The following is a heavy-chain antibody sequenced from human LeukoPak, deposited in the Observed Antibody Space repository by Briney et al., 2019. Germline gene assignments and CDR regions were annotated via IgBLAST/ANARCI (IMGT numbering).Heavy chain of an antibody. V-gene: IGHV4-34*01. CDR1: GGSFSGYY. CDR3: ARGTMTTVTYYFDY. CDR2: INHSGST. Sequence: SETLSLTCAVYGGSFSGYYWGWIRQPPGKGLEWIGEINHSGSTNYNPSLKSRVTISVDTSKNQFSLKLSSVTAADTAVYYCARGTMTTVTYYFDYWGQGTLVTVSS. J-gene: IGHJ4*02. D-gene: IGHD4-17*01.